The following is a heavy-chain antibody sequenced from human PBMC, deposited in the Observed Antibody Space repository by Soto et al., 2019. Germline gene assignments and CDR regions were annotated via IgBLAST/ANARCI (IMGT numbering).Heavy chain of an antibody. Sequence: QVQLVESGGGMVQPGRSLRLSCAASGFTFSVYGMHWVRQAPGKGLEWLAVIWYDGVNKDYADSVKGRFTISRDNSKNTLYLQMKSLRVEDTAVYYCARAPSTVTRDFDYWGQGTLVTVSS. CDR3: ARAPSTVTRDFDY. CDR1: GFTFSVYG. D-gene: IGHD4-17*01. J-gene: IGHJ4*02. V-gene: IGHV3-33*01. CDR2: IWYDGVNK.